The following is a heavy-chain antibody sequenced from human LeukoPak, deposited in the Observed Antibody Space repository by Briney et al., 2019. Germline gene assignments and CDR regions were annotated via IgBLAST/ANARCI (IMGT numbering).Heavy chain of an antibody. CDR3: ARASYGDYVLLDY. J-gene: IGHJ4*02. D-gene: IGHD4-17*01. CDR1: GYTFTSYY. V-gene: IGHV1-46*01. Sequence: RASVKVSCKAFGYTFTSYYMHWVRQAPGQGLEWMGIINPSGGSTSYAQKLQGRVTMTTDTSTSTAYMEPRSLRSDDTAVYYCARASYGDYVLLDYWGQGTLVTVSS. CDR2: INPSGGST.